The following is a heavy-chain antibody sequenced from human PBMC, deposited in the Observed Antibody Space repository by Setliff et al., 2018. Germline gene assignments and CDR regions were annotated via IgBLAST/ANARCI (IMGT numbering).Heavy chain of an antibody. CDR1: GYTFTNYW. J-gene: IGHJ3*02. Sequence: PGESLTISCQGPGYTFTNYWIGWVRQMPGKGLEWMGIIYPGDSDTRYSPSFQGQVTISADKSISIAYLQWSSLKASDTAMYYCARQAISGSDAFDIWGQGTLVTVSS. V-gene: IGHV5-51*01. CDR2: IYPGDSDT. D-gene: IGHD3-3*01. CDR3: ARQAISGSDAFDI.